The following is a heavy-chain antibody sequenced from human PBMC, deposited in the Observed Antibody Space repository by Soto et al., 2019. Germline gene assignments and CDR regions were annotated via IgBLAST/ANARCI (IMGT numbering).Heavy chain of an antibody. V-gene: IGHV4-34*01. CDR1: GGSFSGYY. D-gene: IGHD3-9*01. Sequence: SETLSLTCAVYGGSFSGYYWSWIRQPPGKGLEWIGEINHSGSTNYNPSLKSRVTISVDTSKNQFSLKLSSVTAADTAVYYCARELHVLRYFDWLSNSMRFDPWGQGTLVTVSS. CDR3: ARELHVLRYFDWLSNSMRFDP. CDR2: INHSGST. J-gene: IGHJ5*02.